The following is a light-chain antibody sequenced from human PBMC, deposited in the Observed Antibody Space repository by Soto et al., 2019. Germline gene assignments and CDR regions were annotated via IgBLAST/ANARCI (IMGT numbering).Light chain of an antibody. CDR1: QNIISN. Sequence: EIVMPQSPATLSVSPGERATLSCRANQNIISNLAWYQQKPGQAPRLLIYGASTRATGVPARFSGSGSGTEFTLTISSLQPEDFATYYCQQSYSTPRTFGQGNKVDIK. CDR3: QQSYSTPRT. V-gene: IGKV3-15*01. J-gene: IGKJ1*01. CDR2: GAS.